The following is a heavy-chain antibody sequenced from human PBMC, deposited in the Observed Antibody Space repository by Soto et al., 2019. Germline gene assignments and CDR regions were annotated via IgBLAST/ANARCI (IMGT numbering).Heavy chain of an antibody. V-gene: IGHV1-69*13. J-gene: IGHJ6*04. CDR2: IIPIFGTA. CDR1: GGTFSSYA. Sequence: SVKVSCKASGGTFSSYAISWVREAPGQGLEWMGGIIPIFGTANYAQKFQGRVTITADESTSTAYMELSSLRSEDTAVYYCARDRPWLVAATPNDYYYYGMDVWGKGTTVTVSS. CDR3: ARDRPWLVAATPNDYYYYGMDV. D-gene: IGHD2-15*01.